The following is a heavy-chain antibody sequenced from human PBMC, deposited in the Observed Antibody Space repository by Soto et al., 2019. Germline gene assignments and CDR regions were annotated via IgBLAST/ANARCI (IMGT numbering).Heavy chain of an antibody. CDR3: PRDRSTGDY. Sequence: QVQLVQPGAEVKKPGASVKVSCKASGYTFTNYGISWVRQAPGQGLEWMGWISGNTGHTDYAEKYQGRVTMTTDTPTSTAYMELRSLTSDDTAVYYCPRDRSTGDYWGQGTLVTVSS. J-gene: IGHJ4*02. CDR1: GYTFTNYG. CDR2: ISGNTGHT. V-gene: IGHV1-18*01.